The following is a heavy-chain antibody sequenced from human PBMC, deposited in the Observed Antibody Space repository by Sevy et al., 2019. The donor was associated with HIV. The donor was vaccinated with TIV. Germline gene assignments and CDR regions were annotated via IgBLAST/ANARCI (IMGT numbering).Heavy chain of an antibody. V-gene: IGHV3-15*01. CDR1: GFTFSNAW. D-gene: IGHD3-9*01. J-gene: IGHJ4*02. Sequence: GGSLRLSCAGSGFTFSNAWMSWVRQAPGKGLEWVGRIKSKTDGGTADHAAPVKVRFTISRDDSKNTLYLQMNSLKTEDTAVYYCTTDGMYYDILNGYYRVVDYWGQGTLVTVSS. CDR3: TTDGMYYDILNGYYRVVDY. CDR2: IKSKTDGGTA.